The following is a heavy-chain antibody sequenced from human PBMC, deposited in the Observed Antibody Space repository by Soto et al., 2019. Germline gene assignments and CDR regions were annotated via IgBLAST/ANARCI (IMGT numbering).Heavy chain of an antibody. CDR3: ARVASTGIAAAGVDY. CDR2: IYYSGST. J-gene: IGHJ4*02. D-gene: IGHD6-13*01. Sequence: PSETLSLTCTVSGGSISSGGYYWSWIRQHPGKGLEWIGYIYYSGSTYYNPSLKSRVTISVDTSKNQFSLKLSSVTAADTAVYYCARVASTGIAAAGVDYWGQGTLVTVSS. CDR1: GGSISSGGYY. V-gene: IGHV4-31*03.